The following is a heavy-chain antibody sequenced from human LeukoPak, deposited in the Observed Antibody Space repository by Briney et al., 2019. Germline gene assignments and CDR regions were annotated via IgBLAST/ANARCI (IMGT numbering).Heavy chain of an antibody. CDR3: TGHYDYGVYYFDY. D-gene: IGHD4-17*01. J-gene: IGHJ4*02. V-gene: IGHV3-73*01. Sequence: GGSLKLSCAASGFTFSGSAMHWVRQASGKGLKCVGRIRSKANSSATAYSASVKGRLTIYRDDSTNTAYLQMNSLKTEDTAVYYCTGHYDYGVYYFDYWGQGTLVTVSS. CDR2: IRSKANSSAT. CDR1: GFTFSGSA.